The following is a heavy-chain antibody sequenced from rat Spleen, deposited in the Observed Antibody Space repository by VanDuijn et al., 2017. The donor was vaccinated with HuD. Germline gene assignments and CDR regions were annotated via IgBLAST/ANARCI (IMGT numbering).Heavy chain of an antibody. J-gene: IGHJ4*01. D-gene: IGHD1-12*03. CDR2: IWTGGST. CDR3: ARDRGITMMVPLMDA. V-gene: IGHV2S63*01. CDR1: GFSLTDYS. Sequence: EVQLKESGPGLVQPSQTLSLTCTVSGFSLTDYSVHWVRQSPGKGLEWMGVIWTGGSTAYNSLLKSRLSISRDISRGQVFLKMNSLQTEDTATYYCARDRGITMMVPLMDAWGQGASVTVSS.